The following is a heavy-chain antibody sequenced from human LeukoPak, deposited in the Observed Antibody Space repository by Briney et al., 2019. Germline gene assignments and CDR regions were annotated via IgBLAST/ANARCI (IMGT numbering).Heavy chain of an antibody. CDR1: GFTFSSYS. V-gene: IGHV3-21*01. D-gene: IGHD7-27*01. Sequence: GGSLRLSCAASGFTFSSYSMNWVRQAPGKGLEWVSSISSSSSYIYYADSVKGRFTISRDNAKNSLYPQMNSLRAEDTAVYYCARDTINWAFFDYWGQGTLVTVSS. CDR2: ISSSSSYI. CDR3: ARDTINWAFFDY. J-gene: IGHJ4*02.